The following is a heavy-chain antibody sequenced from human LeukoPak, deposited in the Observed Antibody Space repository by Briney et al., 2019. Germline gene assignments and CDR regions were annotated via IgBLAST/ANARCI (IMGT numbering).Heavy chain of an antibody. CDR2: ISYDGSNK. D-gene: IGHD1-26*01. V-gene: IGHV3-30-3*01. Sequence: PGGSLRLSCAASGFTFSSYAMHWVRQAPGKGLEWVAVISYDGSNKYYADSVKGRFTISRDNSKNTLYLQMNSLRAEDTAVYYCARDLGASGSDFFDYWGQGTLVTVSS. CDR3: ARDLGASGSDFFDY. J-gene: IGHJ4*02. CDR1: GFTFSSYA.